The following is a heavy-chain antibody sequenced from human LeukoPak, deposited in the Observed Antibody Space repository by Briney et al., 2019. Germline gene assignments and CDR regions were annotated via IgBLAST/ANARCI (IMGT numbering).Heavy chain of an antibody. V-gene: IGHV4-4*07. J-gene: IGHJ5*02. D-gene: IGHD1-20*01. Sequence: SETLSLTCTVSGGSISSYYWSWIRQPAGKGLEWIGRVYTSGTTNYHPPLKSRVTMSIDTSKNQFSLKLRSVTAADTAVYYCARDRGDKWKYSIWAYLDPWGQGTPVTVSS. CDR3: ARDRGDKWKYSIWAYLDP. CDR2: VYTSGTT. CDR1: GGSISSYY.